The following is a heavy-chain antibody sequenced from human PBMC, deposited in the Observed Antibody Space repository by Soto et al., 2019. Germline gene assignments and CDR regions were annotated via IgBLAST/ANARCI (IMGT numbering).Heavy chain of an antibody. V-gene: IGHV3-23*01. D-gene: IGHD2-2*01. J-gene: IGHJ6*02. CDR2: ISGSGGST. Sequence: EEQLLESGGGLVQPGGSLRLSCAASGFTFSSYAMTWVRQAPGMGLEWVSSISGSGGSTYYADSVKGRFTNSRDNSSNTLYLQMNGLRAEDTGLYYCAKNRLGYCSSGGSCSRSVGAMDVWGRGTTVSVSS. CDR1: GFTFSSYA. CDR3: AKNRLGYCSSGGSCSRSVGAMDV.